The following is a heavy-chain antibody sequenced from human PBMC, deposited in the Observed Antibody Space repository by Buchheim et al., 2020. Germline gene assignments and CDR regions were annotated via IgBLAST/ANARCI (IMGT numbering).Heavy chain of an antibody. CDR2: IYYSGST. CDR3: ARGGYVAAAVTLDFQH. Sequence: QVQLQESGPGLVKPSETLSLTCTVSGGSISSYYWSWIRQPPGKGLEWIGYIYYSGSTNYNPSLKSRVTISVDTSKNQFSLKLSSVTAADTAVYYCARGGYVAAAVTLDFQHWGQGTL. V-gene: IGHV4-59*01. CDR1: GGSISSYY. D-gene: IGHD6-13*01. J-gene: IGHJ1*01.